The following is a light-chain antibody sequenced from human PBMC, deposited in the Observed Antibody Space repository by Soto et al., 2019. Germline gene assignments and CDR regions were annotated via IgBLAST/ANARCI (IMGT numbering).Light chain of an antibody. Sequence: DIQMTQSPSSLSASVGDRVTITCRASQSISSYLNWYQQKPGKAPKLLIYAASSLQTGVPSRSSGSGSGTEFTLTISSLQPDDFATYYCQQYQIDWTFGQGTKVDIK. CDR1: QSISSY. CDR2: AAS. J-gene: IGKJ1*01. V-gene: IGKV1-39*01. CDR3: QQYQIDWT.